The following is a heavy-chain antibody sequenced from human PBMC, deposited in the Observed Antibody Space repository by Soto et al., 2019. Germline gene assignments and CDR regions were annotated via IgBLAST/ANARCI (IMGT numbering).Heavy chain of an antibody. V-gene: IGHV4-34*01. CDR1: GGSFSGYY. Sequence: SETLSLTCAVYGGSFSGYYWSWIRQPPGKGLEWIGEINHSGSTKYNPSLKSRVSISLDTSRNQFSLKLTSVTAADTAVFYCAVGYYFDYWGQGTLVTVSS. CDR3: AVGYYFDY. J-gene: IGHJ4*02. D-gene: IGHD3-16*01. CDR2: INHSGST.